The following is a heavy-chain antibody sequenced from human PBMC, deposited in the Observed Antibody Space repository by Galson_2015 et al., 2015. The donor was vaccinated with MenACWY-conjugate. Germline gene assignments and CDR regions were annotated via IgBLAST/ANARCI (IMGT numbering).Heavy chain of an antibody. V-gene: IGHV3-7*01. D-gene: IGHD3-22*01. CDR1: GFTFSNSW. CDR3: AAWAADDNY. Sequence: SLRLSCAASGFTFSNSWMNWIRQAPGSGLEWVANINPEGSRGTYVDSVKGRFTISRDNAENSVYLEMNSLRPGDTAVFYCAAWAADDNYWAQGTLVTVSP. J-gene: IGHJ4*02. CDR2: INPEGSRG.